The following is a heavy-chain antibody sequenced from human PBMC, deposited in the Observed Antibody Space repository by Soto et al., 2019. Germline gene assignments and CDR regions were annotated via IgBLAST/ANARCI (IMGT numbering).Heavy chain of an antibody. CDR1: GGTFSSYA. D-gene: IGHD3-22*01. J-gene: IGHJ4*02. V-gene: IGHV1-69*01. CDR2: IIPIFGTA. Sequence: QVQLVQSGAEVKKPGSSVKVSCKASGGTFSSYAISWVRQAPGQGLEWMGGIIPIFGTANYAQKFQGRVTMTADESTSTAYMELISLRSEDTAVYYCRFYYDSSGYHDYWGQGTLVTVSS. CDR3: RFYYDSSGYHDY.